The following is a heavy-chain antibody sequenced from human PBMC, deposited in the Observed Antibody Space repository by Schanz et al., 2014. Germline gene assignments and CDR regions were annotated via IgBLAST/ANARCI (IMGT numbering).Heavy chain of an antibody. J-gene: IGHJ4*01. CDR2: IYHNGDT. D-gene: IGHD2-21*01. CDR3: AGICRDDCSVVEA. CDR1: GGSIISSTW. V-gene: IGHV4-4*02. Sequence: QVLLQESGPGVVKPSGTLSLTCAVSGGSIISSTWWGWVRQPPGKGLEWIGEIYHNGDTSFNPSLKSRATRSVDKSKKEFSLRRTSLTAADTALYYCAGICRDDCSVVEAWGQGTRVTVSS.